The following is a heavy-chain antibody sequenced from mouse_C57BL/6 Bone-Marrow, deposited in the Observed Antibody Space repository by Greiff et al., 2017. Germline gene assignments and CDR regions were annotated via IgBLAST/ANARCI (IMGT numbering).Heavy chain of an antibody. V-gene: IGHV1-15*01. CDR1: GYTFTDYA. CDR2: IDPETGGT. CDR3: TRGYYGSSYPR. Sequence: VQLQQSGAELVRPGASVTLSCKASGYTFTDYAMHWVKQTPVHGLEWIGAIDPETGGTAYNQKFKGKAILTADKSSSTAYMELRSLTSEDSAVDYCTRGYYGSSYPRWGQGTTLTVSS. J-gene: IGHJ2*01. D-gene: IGHD1-1*01.